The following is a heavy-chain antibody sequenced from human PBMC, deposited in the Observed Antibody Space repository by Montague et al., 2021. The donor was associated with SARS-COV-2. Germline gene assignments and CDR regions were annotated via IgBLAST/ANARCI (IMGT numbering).Heavy chain of an antibody. CDR2: IYSDESHT. V-gene: IGHV3-23*03. D-gene: IGHD3-9*01. J-gene: IGHJ6*02. CDR1: GVNFRSYV. Sequence: SLRLSCAASGVNFRSYVMGWVRQVPGKGLEWVSGIYSDESHTNYADSXXGRFTISRDNSKNMVYLEMSHLRAEDTAVYYCASQDYDTLTGFRYHYYGMDVWGQGTTVTVSS. CDR3: ASQDYDTLTGFRYHYYGMDV.